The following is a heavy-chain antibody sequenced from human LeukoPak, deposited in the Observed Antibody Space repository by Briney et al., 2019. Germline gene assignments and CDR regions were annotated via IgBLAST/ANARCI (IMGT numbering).Heavy chain of an antibody. V-gene: IGHV3-53*01. J-gene: IGHJ4*02. D-gene: IGHD3-22*01. CDR3: ARASGGYYLFDY. Sequence: GGSLRLFCAASGFTVSTNYMSWVRQARGKGLEWVSSIYSGGSTYYADSVKGRFTISRDNSKNTLYLQMNSLRAEDTAMYYCARASGGYYLFDYWGQGTLVTVSS. CDR1: GFTVSTNY. CDR2: IYSGGST.